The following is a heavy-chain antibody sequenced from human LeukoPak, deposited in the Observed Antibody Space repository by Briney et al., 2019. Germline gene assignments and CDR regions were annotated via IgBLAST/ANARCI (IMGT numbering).Heavy chain of an antibody. CDR1: GGSISSSSYY. CDR2: INHSGST. Sequence: SETLSLTCTVSGGSISSSSYYWGWIRQPPGKGLEWIGEINHSGSTNYNPSLKSRVTISVDTSKNQFSLKLTSVTAADTAVYFCARSGGRWLQLEGYYYYMDVWGKGTTVTVSS. D-gene: IGHD5-24*01. J-gene: IGHJ6*03. CDR3: ARSGGRWLQLEGYYYYMDV. V-gene: IGHV4-39*07.